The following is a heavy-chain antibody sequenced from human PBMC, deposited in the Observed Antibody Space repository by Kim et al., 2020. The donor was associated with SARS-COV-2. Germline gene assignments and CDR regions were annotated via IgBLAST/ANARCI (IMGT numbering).Heavy chain of an antibody. V-gene: IGHV3-30*18. Sequence: GGSLRLSCAASGFTFSSYCMHWVRQAPGKGLEWVAVITYDGNMKYYADSVKGRFTISRDSTKNTLYLQMNRLRREDTAVYYCAKGDVERPVSRPGKDGWGPGTTVTVSS. J-gene: IGHJ6*02. CDR2: ITYDGNMK. CDR1: GFTFSSYC. CDR3: AKGDVERPVSRPGKDG. D-gene: IGHD1-1*01.